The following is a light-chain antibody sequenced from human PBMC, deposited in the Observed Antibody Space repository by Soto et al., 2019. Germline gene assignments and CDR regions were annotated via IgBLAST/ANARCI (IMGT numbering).Light chain of an antibody. Sequence: QSALTQPASVSGAPGQSITISCTGTSSDVGSYNLVSWYQQHPGRAPKLLIHEGSKRPSGVSDRFSGSKSGNTASLTISGLQTEDEADYYCCSYAGVSTVLFGGGTQLTVL. CDR3: CSYAGVSTVL. V-gene: IGLV2-23*01. CDR1: SSDVGSYNL. J-gene: IGLJ2*01. CDR2: EGS.